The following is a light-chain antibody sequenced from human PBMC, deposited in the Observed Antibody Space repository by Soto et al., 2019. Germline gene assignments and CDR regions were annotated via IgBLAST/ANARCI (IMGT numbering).Light chain of an antibody. CDR1: QDISNY. Sequence: DIQMTQSPSSLSASVGDRVTITCQASQDISNYLNWYQQKPGKAPKLLIYAASKLETGVPSRFSGSGSGTDFTFTISSLQPEDIATHYCQQYDNLPVFTFGPGTKVDIK. V-gene: IGKV1-33*01. CDR2: AAS. J-gene: IGKJ3*01. CDR3: QQYDNLPVFT.